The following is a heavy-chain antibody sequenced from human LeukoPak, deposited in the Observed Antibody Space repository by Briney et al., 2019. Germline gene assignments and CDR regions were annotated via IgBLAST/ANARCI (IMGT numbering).Heavy chain of an antibody. V-gene: IGHV1-69*06. CDR3: ASGTTDIVVVPATLRNYYFDY. Sequence: ASVKVSCKASGGTFSSYEISWVRQAPGQGLEWMGGIIPMFGTAKYAQKFQGRVTITGDKSTSTAYMELSSLRSEDTAVYYCASGTTDIVVVPATLRNYYFDYWGQGTLVTVSS. CDR2: IIPMFGTA. D-gene: IGHD2-2*01. CDR1: GGTFSSYE. J-gene: IGHJ4*02.